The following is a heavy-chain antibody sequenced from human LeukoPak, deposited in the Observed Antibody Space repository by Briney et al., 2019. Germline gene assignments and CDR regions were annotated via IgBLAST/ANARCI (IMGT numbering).Heavy chain of an antibody. D-gene: IGHD1-14*01. J-gene: IGHJ6*03. CDR2: INPNNGDT. CDR3: AGIPTAYYYYYMDV. Sequence: ASVKVSCKASGYTFTSYHMHWVRQAPGQGLEWMGWINPNNGDTNYAQKFQGRVTMTRDTSISTAYMELSRLRSDDTAVYYCAGIPTAYYYYYMDVWGKGTTVTVSS. CDR1: GYTFTSYH. V-gene: IGHV1-2*02.